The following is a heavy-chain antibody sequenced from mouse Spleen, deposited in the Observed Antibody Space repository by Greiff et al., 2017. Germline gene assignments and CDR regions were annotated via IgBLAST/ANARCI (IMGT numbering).Heavy chain of an antibody. CDR2: IYPRSGNT. CDR1: GYTFTSYG. CDR3: ARQGDAHWYFDV. V-gene: IGHV1-81*01. Sequence: VQLQESGAELARPGASVKLSCKASGYTFTSYGISWVKQRTGQGLEWIGEIYPRSGNTYYNEKFKGKATLTADKSSSTAYMELRSLTSEDSAVYFCARQGDAHWYFDVWGAGTTVTVSS. J-gene: IGHJ1*01. D-gene: IGHD3-3*01.